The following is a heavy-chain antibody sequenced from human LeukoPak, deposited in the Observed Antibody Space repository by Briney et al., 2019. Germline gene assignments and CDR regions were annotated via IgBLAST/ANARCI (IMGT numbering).Heavy chain of an antibody. Sequence: SETLSLTCAVSGGSISSGGYSWSWIRQPPGKSLEWIGYIYHSGSTYYNPSLESRVTISVDRSKNQFSLKLSSVTAADTAVYYCAREGCSSTSCYFDYWGQGTLVTVSS. CDR3: AREGCSSTSCYFDY. D-gene: IGHD2-2*01. CDR1: GGSISSGGYS. J-gene: IGHJ4*02. CDR2: IYHSGST. V-gene: IGHV4-30-2*01.